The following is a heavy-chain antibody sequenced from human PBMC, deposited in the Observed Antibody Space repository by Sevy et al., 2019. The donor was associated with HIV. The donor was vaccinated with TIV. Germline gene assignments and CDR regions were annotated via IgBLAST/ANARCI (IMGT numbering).Heavy chain of an antibody. D-gene: IGHD6-13*01. J-gene: IGHJ5*02. V-gene: IGHV1-69*13. Sequence: ASVKVSCKASGGTFSSYAISWVRQAPGQGLEWMGGIIPIFGTANYAQKFQGRVTITADESTSTAYMELSSLRSEDTAVYYCAKDFDSGYSSSWTPYNWFDPWGQGTLVTVSS. CDR1: GGTFSSYA. CDR2: IIPIFGTA. CDR3: AKDFDSGYSSSWTPYNWFDP.